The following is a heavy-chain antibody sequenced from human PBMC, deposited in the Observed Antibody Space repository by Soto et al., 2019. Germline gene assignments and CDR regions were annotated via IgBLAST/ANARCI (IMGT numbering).Heavy chain of an antibody. Sequence: GASVKVSGKASGGTFSSYAISWVRQAPGQGLEWMGGIIPIFGTANYAQKFQGRVTITADESTSTAYMELSSLRSEDTAVYYCARDRWLHQPAYGMDVWGQGTTVTVSS. J-gene: IGHJ6*02. CDR2: IIPIFGTA. CDR3: ARDRWLHQPAYGMDV. V-gene: IGHV1-69*13. CDR1: GGTFSSYA. D-gene: IGHD6-19*01.